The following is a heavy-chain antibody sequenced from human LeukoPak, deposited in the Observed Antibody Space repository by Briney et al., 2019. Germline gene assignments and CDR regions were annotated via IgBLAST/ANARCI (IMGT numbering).Heavy chain of an antibody. CDR1: GFTFSNYW. V-gene: IGHV3-7*01. CDR2: IKLDGSAT. CDR3: ARPFSGWYFGSDY. Sequence: PGGSLRLSCAASGFTFSNYWMAWVRQAPGKGPEWVADIKLDGSATYYVDSVKGRFTISRDNAKNSLYLQMNSLRAEDTAVYYCARPFSGWYFGSDYWGQGTLVTVSS. D-gene: IGHD6-19*01. J-gene: IGHJ4*02.